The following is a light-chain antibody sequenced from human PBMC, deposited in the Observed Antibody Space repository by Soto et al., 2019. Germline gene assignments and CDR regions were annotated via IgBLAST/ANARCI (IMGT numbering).Light chain of an antibody. CDR1: QSVSSNS. Sequence: EIVLTQSPGTLSLSPGESATLSCRASQSVSSNSLAWHQQKPGQAPRLLMYAASSRAAGIPDRFSGSGSETDFTLTISRLEPEDFAVYYCQQHGSWGITFGPGTKVDIK. J-gene: IGKJ3*01. CDR2: AAS. V-gene: IGKV3-20*01. CDR3: QQHGSWGIT.